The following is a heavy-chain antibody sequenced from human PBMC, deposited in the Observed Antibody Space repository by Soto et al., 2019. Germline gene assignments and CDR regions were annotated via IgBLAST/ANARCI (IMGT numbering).Heavy chain of an antibody. CDR2: ISYDGTKK. D-gene: IGHD1-26*01. CDR3: ASAFPVGAPYYFDY. Sequence: GGSLRLSRAASGFTFGGSGMHWVRQAPGRGLEWVALISYDGTKKYYADSVKGRFTISRDNSKNTLYLQMNSLRADDSAVYYCASAFPVGAPYYFDYWGQGTRVTVSS. J-gene: IGHJ4*02. V-gene: IGHV3-30*03. CDR1: GFTFGGSG.